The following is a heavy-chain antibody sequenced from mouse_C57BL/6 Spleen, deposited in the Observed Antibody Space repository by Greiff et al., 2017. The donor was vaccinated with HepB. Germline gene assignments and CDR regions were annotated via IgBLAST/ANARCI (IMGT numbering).Heavy chain of an antibody. CDR1: GYTFTSYW. CDR2: IHPNSGST. V-gene: IGHV1-64*01. J-gene: IGHJ2*01. D-gene: IGHD1-1*01. Sequence: QVQLKESGAELVKPGASVKLSCKASGYTFTSYWMHWVKQRPGQGLEWIGMIHPNSGSTNYNEKFKSKATLTVDKSSSTAYMQLSSLTSEDSAVYYCARGGNGYYFDYWGQGTTLTVSS. CDR3: ARGGNGYYFDY.